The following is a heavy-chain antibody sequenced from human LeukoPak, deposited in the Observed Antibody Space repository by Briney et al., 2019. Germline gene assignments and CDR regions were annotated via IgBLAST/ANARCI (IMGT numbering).Heavy chain of an antibody. V-gene: IGHV3-33*01. CDR2: IWYDGSNK. J-gene: IGHJ6*02. CDR1: GFTFSSYG. D-gene: IGHD3-10*01. Sequence: PGGSLRLSCAASGFTFSSYGMHWVRQAPGKGLEWVAVIWYDGSNKYYADSVKGRFTISRDNSKNTLYLQMNSLRAEDTAAYYCARTITMVRSYYYGMDVWGQGTTVTVSS. CDR3: ARTITMVRSYYYGMDV.